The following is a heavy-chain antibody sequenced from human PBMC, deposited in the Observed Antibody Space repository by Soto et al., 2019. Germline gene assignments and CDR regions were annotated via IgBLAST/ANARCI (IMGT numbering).Heavy chain of an antibody. J-gene: IGHJ6*02. Sequence: ASVKVSCKASGYTFTGYYMHWVRQAPGQGLEWMGWINPNSGGTNYAQKFQGRVTMTRDTSISTAYMELRSLRSDDTAVYYCARIGSISYYDSSGPTQNGMDVWGQGTTVTVS. CDR3: ARIGSISYYDSSGPTQNGMDV. D-gene: IGHD3-22*01. CDR2: INPNSGGT. V-gene: IGHV1-2*02. CDR1: GYTFTGYY.